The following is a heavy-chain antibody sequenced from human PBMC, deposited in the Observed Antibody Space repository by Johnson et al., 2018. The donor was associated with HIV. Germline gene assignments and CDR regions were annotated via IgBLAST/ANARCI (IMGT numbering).Heavy chain of an antibody. D-gene: IGHD1-26*01. Sequence: QVQLVESGGGLVQAGRSLRLSCAASGFSFSSYALHWVRQAPDKGLEWVALISYDGSNTYYADSVRGRFTLSRDNSKNTLYLQMSSLRADDTAVYYCARDWEGYAFDIWGQGTMVTVSS. CDR1: GFSFSSYA. V-gene: IGHV3-30*04. J-gene: IGHJ3*02. CDR2: ISYDGSNT. CDR3: ARDWEGYAFDI.